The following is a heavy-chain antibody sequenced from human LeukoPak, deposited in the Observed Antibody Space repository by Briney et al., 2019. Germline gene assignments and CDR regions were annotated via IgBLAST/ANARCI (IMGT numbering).Heavy chain of an antibody. CDR1: GGSFSGYY. J-gene: IGHJ6*03. CDR2: INHSGST. Sequence: PSETLSLTCAVYGGSFSGYYWSWIRQPPGKGLEWIGEINHSGSTKYNPSLKNRVTISVDTSKNQFSLKLSSVTAADTAVYYCARETSQKGAHYMDVWGKGTTVTISS. CDR3: ARETSQKGAHYMDV. V-gene: IGHV4-34*01. D-gene: IGHD3-16*01.